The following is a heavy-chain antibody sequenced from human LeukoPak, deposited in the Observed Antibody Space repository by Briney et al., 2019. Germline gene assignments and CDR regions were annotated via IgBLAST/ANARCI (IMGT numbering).Heavy chain of an antibody. V-gene: IGHV1-69*05. CDR1: GGTFSSYA. CDR3: ATSPHPPTTVTTPFDY. Sequence: GSSVKVSCKASGGTFSSYAISWVRQAPGQGLEWMGGIIPIFGTANYAQKFQGRVTITTDESTSTAYMELSILRSEDTAVYYCATSPHPPTTVTTPFDYWGQGTLVTVSS. CDR2: IIPIFGTA. D-gene: IGHD4-17*01. J-gene: IGHJ4*02.